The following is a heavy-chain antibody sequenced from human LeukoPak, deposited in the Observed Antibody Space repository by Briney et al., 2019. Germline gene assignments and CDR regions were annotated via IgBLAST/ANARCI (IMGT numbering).Heavy chain of an antibody. V-gene: IGHV3-7*01. Sequence: PGRSLRLSCAASGFTVRSSWMNCVRQAAGKGLEWVANMKEDGSEKFYVDSVKGRFSISRDNAKNSLYLQMNSLRAEDTAVYYCTRAKYYYESWGQGTLVTVSS. D-gene: IGHD3-22*01. J-gene: IGHJ4*02. CDR2: MKEDGSEK. CDR1: GFTVRSSW. CDR3: TRAKYYYES.